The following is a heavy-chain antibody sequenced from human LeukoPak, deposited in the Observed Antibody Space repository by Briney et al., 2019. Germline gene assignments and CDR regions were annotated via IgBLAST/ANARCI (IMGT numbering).Heavy chain of an antibody. J-gene: IGHJ4*02. CDR2: IRYDGSNK. CDR1: GFTFSSYG. CDR3: ARSCSGGSCFPDS. Sequence: GGSLRLSCAASGFTFSSYGMHWVRQAPGKRLDWVAFIRYDGSNKNYADSVKGRFTISRDNSKNTLYLQMNSLRAEDTAVYYCARSCSGGSCFPDSWGQGTLVTVSS. V-gene: IGHV3-30*02. D-gene: IGHD2-15*01.